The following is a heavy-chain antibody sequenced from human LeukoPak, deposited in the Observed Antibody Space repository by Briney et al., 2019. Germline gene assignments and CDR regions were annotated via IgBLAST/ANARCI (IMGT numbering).Heavy chain of an antibody. CDR2: IYPGDSDI. D-gene: IGHD3-9*01. V-gene: IGHV5-51*01. Sequence: GECRQISCQAAGYKFNNFYIAWVRRRPGKGLEWVAIIYPGDSDIRYSPSIQGHVTISADKSTSTAFLQWTSLKASDTAMYYCARRHSDSLTGFDFWGQGTLVTVTS. CDR3: ARRHSDSLTGFDF. J-gene: IGHJ4*02. CDR1: GYKFNNFY.